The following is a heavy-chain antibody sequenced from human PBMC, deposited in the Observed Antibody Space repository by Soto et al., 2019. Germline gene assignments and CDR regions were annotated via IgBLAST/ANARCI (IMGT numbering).Heavy chain of an antibody. CDR1: GFTFSSYG. CDR3: ARNTGNYFDY. V-gene: IGHV3-33*01. Sequence: QVQLVESGGGVVQPGRSLRLSCAASGFTFSSYGMHWVRQAPGKGLEWVAVIWYDGSNKYYADSVKGRFTISRDNSKNTRYLQMNTLRAEDTAVYYCARNTGNYFDYWGQGTLVTFSS. J-gene: IGHJ4*02. CDR2: IWYDGSNK. D-gene: IGHD1-26*01.